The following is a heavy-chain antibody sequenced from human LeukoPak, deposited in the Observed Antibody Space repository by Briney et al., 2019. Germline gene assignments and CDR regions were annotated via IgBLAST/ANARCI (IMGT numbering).Heavy chain of an antibody. J-gene: IGHJ4*02. CDR3: ARRVRHFDY. CDR1: GGSISSSSYY. CDR2: IYYSGST. Sequence: SATLSLTCTVAGGSISSSSYYWGWIRQPPGKGLEWIGSIYYSGSTYYNPSLKSRVTISVDTSKNQFSLKLSSVTAADTAVYHCARRVRHFDYGGQGTLVTVSS. V-gene: IGHV4-39*01.